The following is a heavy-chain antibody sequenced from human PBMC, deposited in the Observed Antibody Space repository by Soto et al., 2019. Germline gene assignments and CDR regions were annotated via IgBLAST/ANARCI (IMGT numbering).Heavy chain of an antibody. D-gene: IGHD2-15*01. J-gene: IGHJ5*02. V-gene: IGHV4-59*01. Sequence: QVQLQESGPGLVKPSETLSLTCSVSGDSISSYYWSWIRQPPGKGLEWLGNIYSSGSTNYNPSLKSRVTISGDTSQNQFFLKLRSVTAADTAVYYCARDRRELTTPNNWFDPWGQGTLVTVSS. CDR1: GDSISSYY. CDR2: IYSSGST. CDR3: ARDRRELTTPNNWFDP.